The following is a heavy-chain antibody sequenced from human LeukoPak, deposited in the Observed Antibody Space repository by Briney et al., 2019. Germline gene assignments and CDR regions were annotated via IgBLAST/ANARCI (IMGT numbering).Heavy chain of an antibody. Sequence: ASVKVSCKASGGTFSSYAISWVRQAPGQGLEWMGGIIPIFGTANYAQKFQGRVTITTDESTSTAYMGLSSLRSEDTAVYYCARGPALHCDFWSGPRYYYYYYMDVWGKGTTVTVSS. CDR1: GGTFSSYA. D-gene: IGHD3-3*01. V-gene: IGHV1-69*05. J-gene: IGHJ6*03. CDR3: ARGPALHCDFWSGPRYYYYYYMDV. CDR2: IIPIFGTA.